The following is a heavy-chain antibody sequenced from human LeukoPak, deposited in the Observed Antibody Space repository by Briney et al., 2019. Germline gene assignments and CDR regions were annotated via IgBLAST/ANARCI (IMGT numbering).Heavy chain of an antibody. Sequence: GGSMRLSCVAYGFSFSSYSMSWVRQAPGKGLEWVSSISSSSSYIYYADSVKGRFTISRDNAKNSLYLRMNSLRVEDTAVYYCARVNENCSGGTCYLMDYYFDYWGQGILVTVSS. J-gene: IGHJ4*02. D-gene: IGHD2-15*01. V-gene: IGHV3-21*01. CDR1: GFSFSSYS. CDR3: ARVNENCSGGTCYLMDYYFDY. CDR2: ISSSSSYI.